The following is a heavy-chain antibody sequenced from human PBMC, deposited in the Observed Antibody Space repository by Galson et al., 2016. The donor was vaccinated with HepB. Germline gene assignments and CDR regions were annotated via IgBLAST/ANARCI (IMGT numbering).Heavy chain of an antibody. V-gene: IGHV4-34*01. CDR3: ARGNYSAFDI. J-gene: IGHJ3*02. CDR1: GGAFSGYY. Sequence: ETLSLTSDVNGGAFSGYYWSWLRQPPGKGLEWIGEINHSGSTNYNPSLKSRVTISVDTSKNQFSLKLSSVTAADTAVYYCARGNYSAFDIWGQGTMVTVSS. CDR2: INHSGST. D-gene: IGHD2-21*01.